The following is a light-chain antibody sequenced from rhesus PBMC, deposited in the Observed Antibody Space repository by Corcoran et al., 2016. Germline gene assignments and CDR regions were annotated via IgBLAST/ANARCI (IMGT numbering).Light chain of an antibody. J-gene: IGKJ3*01. CDR3: QQYNNSPLT. V-gene: IGKV1-66*01. CDR2: YAS. Sequence: DIQMTQSPSPLSASVGDKVTLTRRASQGISNWLAWYQQKSGKAPKPLMYYASSLEPGVPSRFSGSRSGTEYTLTISSLTPENIATYYCQQYNNSPLTFDPGTKLDI. CDR1: QGISNW.